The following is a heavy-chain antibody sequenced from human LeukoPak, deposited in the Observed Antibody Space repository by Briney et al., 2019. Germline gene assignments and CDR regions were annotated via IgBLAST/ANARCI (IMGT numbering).Heavy chain of an antibody. Sequence: GGSLRLSCAASGFTFSSYAMSWVRQAPGKGLEWVSAISGSGDSTYYADSVKGRFTISRDNSKDTLYLQMNSLRAEDTAVYYCAKSSSWLSFDYWGQGTLVTVSS. CDR2: ISGSGDST. CDR1: GFTFSSYA. D-gene: IGHD6-13*01. CDR3: AKSSSWLSFDY. J-gene: IGHJ4*02. V-gene: IGHV3-23*01.